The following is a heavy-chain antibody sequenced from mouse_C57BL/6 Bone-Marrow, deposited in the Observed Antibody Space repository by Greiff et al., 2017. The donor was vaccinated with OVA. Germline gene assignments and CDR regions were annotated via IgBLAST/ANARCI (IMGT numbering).Heavy chain of an antibody. CDR3: ARSGYYYDYFDY. Sequence: QVQLQQSGAELVRPGTSVKVSCKASGYAFTNYLIEWVKQRPGQGLEWIGVINPGSGGTNYNEKFKGKATLTADKSSSTAYMQLSSLSSEDSAVYFCARSGYYYDYFDYWGQGTTLTVSS. D-gene: IGHD1-1*01. V-gene: IGHV1-54*01. J-gene: IGHJ2*01. CDR1: GYAFTNYL. CDR2: INPGSGGT.